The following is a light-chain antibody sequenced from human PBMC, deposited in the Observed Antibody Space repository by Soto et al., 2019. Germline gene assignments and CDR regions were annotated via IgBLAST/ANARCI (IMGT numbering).Light chain of an antibody. J-gene: IGLJ1*01. CDR1: SSKIGRNY. CDR2: RNN. V-gene: IGLV1-47*01. CDR3: AAWDDGLSGYV. Sequence: QSVLTQPPSASGTPGQRVSISCSGSSSKIGRNYVYWYQQFPGTAPKLLIYRNNQRPSGVPERFSGSRSGTSASLAISGLRSEDEADYYCAAWDDGLSGYVFGTGTKLTVL.